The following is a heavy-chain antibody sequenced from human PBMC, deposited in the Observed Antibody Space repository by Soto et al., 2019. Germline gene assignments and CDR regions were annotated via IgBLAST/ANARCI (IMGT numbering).Heavy chain of an antibody. Sequence: EVQLVESGGGLIQPGGSLRLSCAVSGFTVSNNYMSWVRQAPGKGLEGVSVIYSGGYTAYGDSVKGRFTISRDNSKNTLYLQTKTAGPTAPAVFLGAATPGGGGYWGQGTLVTVSS. CDR1: GFTVSNNY. CDR3: AATPGGGGY. J-gene: IGHJ4*02. V-gene: IGHV3-53*01. CDR2: IYSGGYT. D-gene: IGHD1-26*01.